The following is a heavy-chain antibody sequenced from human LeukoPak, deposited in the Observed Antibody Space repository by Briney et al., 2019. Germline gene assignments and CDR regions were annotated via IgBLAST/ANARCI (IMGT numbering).Heavy chain of an antibody. V-gene: IGHV3-66*01. Sequence: PGGSLRLSCAASGFTVSSNYMSWVRQAPGKGLEWVSVIYSGGSTYYADSVKGRFTISRDNSKNTLYLQMNSLRAEDTAVYYCARAGEYSGYDGNWFDPWGQGTLVTVSS. CDR3: ARAGEYSGYDGNWFDP. J-gene: IGHJ5*02. D-gene: IGHD5-12*01. CDR1: GFTVSSNY. CDR2: IYSGGST.